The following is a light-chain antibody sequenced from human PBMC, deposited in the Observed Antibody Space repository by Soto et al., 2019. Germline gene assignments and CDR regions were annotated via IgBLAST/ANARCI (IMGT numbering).Light chain of an antibody. CDR3: QQRYDWPPFT. V-gene: IGKV3-11*01. Sequence: ENVLTQSPATLSLSPGETATLSCRASQGVATFLAWYQQKPGQAPRLLIHDASNRATGIPARFRGGGSGTDFTLTISSLEPEDSAVYYCQQRYDWPPFTFGPGTKVEMK. J-gene: IGKJ3*01. CDR2: DAS. CDR1: QGVATF.